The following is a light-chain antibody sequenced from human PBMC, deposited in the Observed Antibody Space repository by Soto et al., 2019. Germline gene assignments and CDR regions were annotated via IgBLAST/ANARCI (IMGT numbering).Light chain of an antibody. CDR1: SSDVGSYNY. CDR3: SSYTSSSTLV. CDR2: DVS. Sequence: QSALTQPASVSGSPGQSITISCTGTSSDVGSYNYVSWYQQHPGKAPKLMIYDVSNRPSGVSNRFSGSKSGNTASLTIPGLQAEDGADYYCSSYTSSSTLVFGGGTKLTVL. J-gene: IGLJ2*01. V-gene: IGLV2-14*01.